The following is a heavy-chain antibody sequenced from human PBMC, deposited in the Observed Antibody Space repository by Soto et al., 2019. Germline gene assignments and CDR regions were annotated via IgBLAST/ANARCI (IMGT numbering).Heavy chain of an antibody. Sequence: QLQLQESGPGLVKPSETLSLTCTVSGGSISSSSYYWGWIRQPPGKGLEWIGSIYYSGSTYYNPSLKSRVTISVDTSKNQFSLKLSSVTAADTAVYYCARHLFPNPYDYVWGSYRYLFDYWGQGTLVTVSS. CDR1: GGSISSSSYY. CDR2: IYYSGST. D-gene: IGHD3-16*02. V-gene: IGHV4-39*01. CDR3: ARHLFPNPYDYVWGSYRYLFDY. J-gene: IGHJ4*02.